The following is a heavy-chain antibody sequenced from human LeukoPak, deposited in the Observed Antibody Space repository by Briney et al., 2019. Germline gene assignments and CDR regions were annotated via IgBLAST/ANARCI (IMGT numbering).Heavy chain of an antibody. V-gene: IGHV4-59*01. D-gene: IGHD6-13*01. J-gene: IGHJ4*02. Sequence: SESLSLTCTVSGGSISSYYWSWIRQPPGKGLEWIGYIYYSGGTNYNPSLKSRVTISVDTSKNQFSLKLTSVTAADTAVYYCARIAVSGYSSSWYDYWGQGTLVTVSS. CDR1: GGSISSYY. CDR3: ARIAVSGYSSSWYDY. CDR2: IYYSGGT.